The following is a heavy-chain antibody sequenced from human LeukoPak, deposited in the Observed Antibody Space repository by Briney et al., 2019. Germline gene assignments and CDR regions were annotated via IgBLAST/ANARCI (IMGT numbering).Heavy chain of an antibody. CDR3: ARVEGYCSGGSCYEYFQH. V-gene: IGHV4-59*01. CDR2: IYYSGSN. Sequence: SETLSLTCTVSGGSISGYYWSWIRQPPGKGLEWLGYIYYSGSNKYNPSLKSRATISVDTSKNQFSLKLSPVTAADTAVYYCARVEGYCSGGSCYEYFQHWGQGTLVTVSS. D-gene: IGHD2-15*01. J-gene: IGHJ1*01. CDR1: GGSISGYY.